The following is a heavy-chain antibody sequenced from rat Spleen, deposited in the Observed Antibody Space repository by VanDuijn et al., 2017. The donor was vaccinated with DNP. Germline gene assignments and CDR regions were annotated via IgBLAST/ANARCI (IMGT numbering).Heavy chain of an antibody. CDR1: GFTFSSYW. Sequence: EVQLVETGGGLVQPGRSLKLSCAASGFTFSSYWMAWIRQVPGKGLEWIASITSGTGTTSYADAVKGRFMISRDDTKNTLSLQMDSLRSEDTATYYCATQGQLGITWFAYWGQGILVTVSS. D-gene: IGHD1-5*01. CDR3: ATQGQLGITWFAY. V-gene: IGHV5-58*01. CDR2: ITSGTGTT. J-gene: IGHJ3*01.